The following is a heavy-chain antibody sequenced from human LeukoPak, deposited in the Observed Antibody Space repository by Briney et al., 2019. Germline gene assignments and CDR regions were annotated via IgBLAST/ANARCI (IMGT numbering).Heavy chain of an antibody. J-gene: IGHJ5*02. D-gene: IGHD3-22*01. CDR1: GGSISSYY. CDR3: ARTDSSGYYYWFDP. Sequence: SETLSLTCTVPGGSISSYYWSWIRQPAGKGLEWIGRIYTSGSTNYNPSLKSRVTTSVDTSKNQFSLKLSSVTAADTAVYYCARTDSSGYYYWFDPWGQGTLVTVSS. V-gene: IGHV4-4*07. CDR2: IYTSGST.